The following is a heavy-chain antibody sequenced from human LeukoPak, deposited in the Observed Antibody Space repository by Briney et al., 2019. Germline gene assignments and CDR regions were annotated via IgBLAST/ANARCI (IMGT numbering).Heavy chain of an antibody. D-gene: IGHD4-23*01. CDR3: ANDCGDYVGCSDY. V-gene: IGHV3-23*01. CDR1: GFTFSSNA. J-gene: IGHJ4*02. Sequence: ARSLRLSCAASGFTFSSNAMSWVRQAPGQGLDCVSVISGSGDTTHYADSVKGRFTISRDNSKNTLYLQMNSLRAEDTAVYYCANDCGDYVGCSDYWGQGTLVTVSS. CDR2: ISGSGDTT.